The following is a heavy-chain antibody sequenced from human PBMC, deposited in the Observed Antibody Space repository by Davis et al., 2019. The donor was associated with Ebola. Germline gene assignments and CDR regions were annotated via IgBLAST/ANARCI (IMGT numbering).Heavy chain of an antibody. CDR1: GMTVSGTH. D-gene: IGHD4-17*01. Sequence: GESLKISCAAAGMTVSGTHMNWVRQAPGKGLEWVSVIYSGGRTKYADSVKGRFTISRDNSKNTLHLQMYSLRGEDTAMYYCARAEDDYGEYPDALDIWGQGTVVTVSS. J-gene: IGHJ3*02. V-gene: IGHV3-53*01. CDR3: ARAEDDYGEYPDALDI. CDR2: IYSGGRT.